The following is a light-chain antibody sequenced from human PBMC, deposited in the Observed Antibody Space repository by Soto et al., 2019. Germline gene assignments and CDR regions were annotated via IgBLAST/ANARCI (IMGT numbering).Light chain of an antibody. CDR3: QQYSIWRT. CDR2: GAS. CDR1: ESVSTN. V-gene: IGKV3-15*01. Sequence: DIEMTHSPATLSPAPWERVTLSFRASESVSTNLAWYQQKAGQAPRLLIYGASTRATGIPARFSGSGSGTEFTLTISGLQSEDFAVYYCQQYSIWRTFGQGTKV. J-gene: IGKJ1*01.